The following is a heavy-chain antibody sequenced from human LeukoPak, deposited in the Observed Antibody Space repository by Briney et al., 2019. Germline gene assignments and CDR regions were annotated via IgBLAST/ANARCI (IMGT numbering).Heavy chain of an antibody. CDR3: ARGGKGVGYGGDY. D-gene: IGHD3-3*01. Sequence: GGSLRLSCVASGFTVSSNYMSWVRQAPGKGLEWVSVIYSGGSTYYADSVKGRFTISRDNSKNTLYLQMNSLRAEDTAVYYCARGGKGVGYGGDYGGEGTVVTVSS. V-gene: IGHV3-66*01. CDR2: IYSGGST. J-gene: IGHJ4*02. CDR1: GFTVSSNY.